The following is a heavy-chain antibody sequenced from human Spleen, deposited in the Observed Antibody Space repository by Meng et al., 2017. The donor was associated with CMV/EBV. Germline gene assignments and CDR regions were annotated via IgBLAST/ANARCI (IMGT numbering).Heavy chain of an antibody. CDR3: ARDKGVFGMDV. J-gene: IGHJ6*02. Sequence: GGSLRLSCAASGFTFSSYSMSWVRQAPGKGLEWVSSIGGSSSYIFYTDSVKGRFSVARDNAKNSLYLHMNSLRVEDTAVYYCARDKGVFGMDVWGQGTTVTVSS. CDR1: GFTFSSYS. V-gene: IGHV3-21*01. CDR2: IGGSSSYI.